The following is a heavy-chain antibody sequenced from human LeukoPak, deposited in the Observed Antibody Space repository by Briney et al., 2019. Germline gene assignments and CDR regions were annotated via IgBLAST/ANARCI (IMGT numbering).Heavy chain of an antibody. Sequence: GESLKISCKGSGYSFTDYWIAWVRQMPGRGLEWMGMVYPDDSDTTYSPSFQGHVTISADKSISTAYLQWSSLEASDTAMYYCARRAYYYASGSYIWLDPWGHGTLVTVSS. CDR1: GYSFTDYW. V-gene: IGHV5-51*01. J-gene: IGHJ5*02. CDR2: VYPDDSDT. D-gene: IGHD3-10*01. CDR3: ARRAYYYASGSYIWLDP.